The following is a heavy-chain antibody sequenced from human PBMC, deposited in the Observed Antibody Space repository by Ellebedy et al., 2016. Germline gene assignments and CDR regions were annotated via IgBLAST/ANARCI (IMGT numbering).Heavy chain of an antibody. CDR3: ARDIGFDAFDI. J-gene: IGHJ3*02. CDR2: INPNSGVT. V-gene: IGHV1-2*04. CDR1: GYTFTGYH. Sequence: VSVKVSCKASGYTFTGYHMHWVRQAPGQGLEWMGWINPNSGVTNYAQKFQGWVTMTRDTSINTAYMELSRLKSDDTAVYYCARDIGFDAFDIWGQGTMVTVSS.